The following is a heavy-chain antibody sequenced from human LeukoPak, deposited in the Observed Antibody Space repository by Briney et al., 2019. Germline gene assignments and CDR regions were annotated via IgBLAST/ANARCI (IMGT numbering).Heavy chain of an antibody. D-gene: IGHD2-15*01. CDR2: ISTTNTI. J-gene: IGHJ4*02. Sequence: GGSLRLSCAASGFTFSSHGMNWVRQAPGEGLECVSYISTTNTIYYADSVKGRFTISRDNAKYSLYLQLNSLRAEDTAVYYCAREFCDRSSCRLDYWGQGTRVTVAS. CDR1: GFTFSSHG. CDR3: AREFCDRSSCRLDY. V-gene: IGHV3-48*04.